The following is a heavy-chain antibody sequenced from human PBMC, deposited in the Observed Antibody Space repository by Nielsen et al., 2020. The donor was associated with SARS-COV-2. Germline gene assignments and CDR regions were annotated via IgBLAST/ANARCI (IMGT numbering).Heavy chain of an antibody. CDR2: IKQDGSEK. J-gene: IGHJ4*02. Sequence: GESLKISCAASGFTFSSYWMSWVRQAPGKGLEWVANIKQDGSEKYYVDSVKGRFTISRDNAKNSLYLQMNSLRAEDTAVYYCAKLLPKYDSSGYFGYWGQGTLVTVSS. D-gene: IGHD3-22*01. CDR3: AKLLPKYDSSGYFGY. V-gene: IGHV3-7*01. CDR1: GFTFSSYW.